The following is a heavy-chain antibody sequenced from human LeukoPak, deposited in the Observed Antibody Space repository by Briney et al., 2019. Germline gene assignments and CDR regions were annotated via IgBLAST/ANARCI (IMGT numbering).Heavy chain of an antibody. D-gene: IGHD3-22*01. J-gene: IGHJ4*02. CDR3: AKEFDSSGYYGY. Sequence: GGSLRLSCAASGFTFNNYALTWVRQTPGKGLEWVAVISYDGSNKYYADSVKGRFTISRDNSKNTLYLQMNSLRAEDTAVYYCAKEFDSSGYYGYWGQGTLVTVSS. CDR2: ISYDGSNK. CDR1: GFTFNNYA. V-gene: IGHV3-30*18.